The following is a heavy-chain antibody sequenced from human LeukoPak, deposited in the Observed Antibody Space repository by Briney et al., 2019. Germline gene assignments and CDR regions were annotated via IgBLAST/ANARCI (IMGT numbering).Heavy chain of an antibody. V-gene: IGHV4-30-2*01. CDR1: GDSVSSDGYS. J-gene: IGHJ5*02. Sequence: SETLSLTCAVSGDSVSSDGYSWRWIRQPRGKGLDWIEYIYHGGSTYYNPSLKSRVTISIDRSKNQFSLRLNSVTAADTAVYYCATRGIGVGWFDPWGQGTLVTVSS. CDR2: IYHGGST. CDR3: ATRGIGVGWFDP. D-gene: IGHD2-21*01.